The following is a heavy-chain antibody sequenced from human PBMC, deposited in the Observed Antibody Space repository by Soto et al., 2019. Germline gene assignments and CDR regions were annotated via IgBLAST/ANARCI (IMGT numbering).Heavy chain of an antibody. Sequence: QVQLQESGPGLVKPSQTLSLTGTVSGCSISSGVYYWSWIRQHPGKVLEWIGYIYYSGSTYYNPSLKSRVTISVDTSKNQFSLKLSSVTAADTAVYYCARGGIAAAAPPDYWGQGTLVTVSS. D-gene: IGHD6-13*01. V-gene: IGHV4-31*03. CDR1: GCSISSGVYY. CDR2: IYYSGST. J-gene: IGHJ4*02. CDR3: ARGGIAAAAPPDY.